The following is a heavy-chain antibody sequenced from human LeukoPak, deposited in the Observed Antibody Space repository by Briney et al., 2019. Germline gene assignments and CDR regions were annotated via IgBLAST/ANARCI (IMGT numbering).Heavy chain of an antibody. CDR3: AKDPAIWFGEFFSAFDI. CDR1: GFTYDEYG. CDR2: ISLNGGSS. J-gene: IGHJ3*02. D-gene: IGHD3-10*01. Sequence: GGSLRLSCAVSGFTYDEYGMSWVRQAPGKGLEWVSGISLNGGSSGYADPVKGRFTISRDNAKNSLYLQMNSLRAEDTAVYYCAKDPAIWFGEFFSAFDIWGQGTMVTVSS. V-gene: IGHV3-20*04.